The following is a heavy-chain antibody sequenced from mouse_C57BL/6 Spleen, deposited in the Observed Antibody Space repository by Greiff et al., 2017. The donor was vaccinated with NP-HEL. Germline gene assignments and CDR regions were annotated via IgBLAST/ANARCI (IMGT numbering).Heavy chain of an antibody. D-gene: IGHD2-4*01. Sequence: VQLQQSGPELVKPGASVKISCKASGYTFTDYYMNWVKQSHGKSLEWIGDINPNNGGTSYNQKFKGKATLTVDKSSSTAYMELRSLTSEDSAVYYCARDDYDGNYFDYWGQGNTLTVSS. CDR1: GYTFTDYY. CDR3: ARDDYDGNYFDY. J-gene: IGHJ2*01. V-gene: IGHV1-26*01. CDR2: INPNNGGT.